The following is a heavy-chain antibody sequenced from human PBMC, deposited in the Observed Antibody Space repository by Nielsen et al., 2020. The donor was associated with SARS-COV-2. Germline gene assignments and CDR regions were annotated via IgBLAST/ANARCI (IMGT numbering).Heavy chain of an antibody. J-gene: IGHJ3*02. CDR1: GFTFSDSS. Sequence: GVLKISCAASGFTFSDSSMNWVRQASGKGLEWLGRIRSKANDYATEYPASVKGRFIISRDDSKNTAYLLMNSLKIDDTAVYYCARVNPTSGSWFDAFDIWGQGTLVTVSS. V-gene: IGHV3-73*01. CDR2: IRSKANDYAT. CDR3: ARVNPTSGSWFDAFDI. D-gene: IGHD1-26*01.